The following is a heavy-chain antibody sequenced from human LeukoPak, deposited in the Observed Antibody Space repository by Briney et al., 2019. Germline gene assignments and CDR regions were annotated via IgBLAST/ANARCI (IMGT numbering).Heavy chain of an antibody. CDR3: AKDRGYSSGWYPFDY. D-gene: IGHD6-19*01. Sequence: PGGSLRLSCAASGFTFSSYAMSWVRQAPGQGLEWVSAISGSGGSTYYADSVKGRFTISRDNSKNTLYLQMNSLRAEDTAVYYCAKDRGYSSGWYPFDYWGQGTLVTVSS. V-gene: IGHV3-23*01. CDR2: ISGSGGST. J-gene: IGHJ4*02. CDR1: GFTFSSYA.